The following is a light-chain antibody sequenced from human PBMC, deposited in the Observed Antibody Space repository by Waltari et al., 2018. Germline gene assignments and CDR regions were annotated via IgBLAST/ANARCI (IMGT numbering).Light chain of an antibody. Sequence: QSALTQPPSASGSPGQSVTISCTGTSSDVGRCNYVYWYQQHPGKAPQLRIYEVSKRPSVLPARLSVSKSVNTAPLPVAGLHAEDEADYYCSSYAGSNNVVFGGGTRLTVL. CDR2: EVS. V-gene: IGLV2-8*01. CDR3: SSYAGSNNVV. J-gene: IGLJ2*01. CDR1: SSDVGRCNY.